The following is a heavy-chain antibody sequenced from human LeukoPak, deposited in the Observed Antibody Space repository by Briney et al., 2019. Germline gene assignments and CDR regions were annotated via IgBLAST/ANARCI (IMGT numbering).Heavy chain of an antibody. D-gene: IGHD3-22*01. CDR2: IWYDGSNK. V-gene: IGHV3-33*06. CDR3: AKDSSGYYLDY. Sequence: PGRSLRLSCAASGFTVSSYGMHWVRQAPGKGLEWVAVIWYDGSNKYYADSVKGRFTISRDNSKNTLYLQMNSLRAEDTAVYYCAKDSSGYYLDYWGQGTLVTVSS. J-gene: IGHJ4*02. CDR1: GFTVSSYG.